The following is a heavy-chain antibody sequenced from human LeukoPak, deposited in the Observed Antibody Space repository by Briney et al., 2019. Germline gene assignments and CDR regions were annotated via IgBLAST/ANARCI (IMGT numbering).Heavy chain of an antibody. J-gene: IGHJ4*02. CDR1: GYTFTSYD. V-gene: IGHV1-8*01. Sequence: GASVKVSCKASGYTFTSYDINWVRQATGQGLEWMGWMNPNSGNTGYAQRFQGRVTMTRDTSISTAYMELSRLRSDDTAVYYCARYALGWFGEGWGQGTLVTVSS. D-gene: IGHD3-10*01. CDR2: MNPNSGNT. CDR3: ARYALGWFGEG.